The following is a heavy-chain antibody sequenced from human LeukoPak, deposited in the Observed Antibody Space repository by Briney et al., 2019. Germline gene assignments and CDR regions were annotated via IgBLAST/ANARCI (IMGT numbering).Heavy chain of an antibody. Sequence: PGGSLRLSCAASGFTFSSYSMNWVRQAPGKGLEWVSYISSGSSTIYYADSVKGRFTLSRDNAKNSLYLQMNGLRDEDTAVYYCAGVRPDKVLDYWGQGTLVTVSS. V-gene: IGHV3-48*02. J-gene: IGHJ4*02. CDR2: ISSGSSTI. D-gene: IGHD2-2*01. CDR1: GFTFSSYS. CDR3: AGVRPDKVLDY.